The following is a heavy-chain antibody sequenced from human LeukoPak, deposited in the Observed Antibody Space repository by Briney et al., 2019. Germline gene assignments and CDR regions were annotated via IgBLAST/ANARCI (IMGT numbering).Heavy chain of an antibody. J-gene: IGHJ4*02. Sequence: GGSLRLSCAASGFTVSSNYMSWVRQAPGKGLEWVSVIYSGGSTYYADSVKGRFTISRDNSKNTLYLQMNSLRAEDTAVYYCARVAIAAAGKGPSDYWGQGTLVTVSS. D-gene: IGHD6-13*01. CDR3: ARVAIAAAGKGPSDY. CDR1: GFTVSSNY. CDR2: IYSGGST. V-gene: IGHV3-66*01.